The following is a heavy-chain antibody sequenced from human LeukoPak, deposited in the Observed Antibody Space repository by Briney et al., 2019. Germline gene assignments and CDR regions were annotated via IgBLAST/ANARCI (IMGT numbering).Heavy chain of an antibody. Sequence: SETLSLTCTVSGGSISSYYWSWIRQPPGKGLEWIGYIYYSGSTNYNPSLKSRVTMSVDTSKNQFSLKLTSVTAADTAVYYCARWPVSAMYYFDYWGQGALVTVSS. CDR2: IYYSGST. J-gene: IGHJ4*02. CDR1: GGSISSYY. V-gene: IGHV4-59*12. CDR3: ARWPVSAMYYFDY. D-gene: IGHD2-21*02.